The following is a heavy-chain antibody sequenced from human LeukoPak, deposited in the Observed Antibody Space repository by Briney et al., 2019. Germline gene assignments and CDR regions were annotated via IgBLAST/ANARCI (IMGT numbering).Heavy chain of an antibody. J-gene: IGHJ4*02. V-gene: IGHV2-5*01. Sequence: KASGPTLVKPPQTLTLTCTFPGCARRTRGGGVGWIRQPPGKALEWLALIYCNDDKRYSPSLKSRLTITKDTSKNQVVLTMTNMDPVDTATYYCAHRGIAVAGFDYWGQGTLVTVSS. D-gene: IGHD6-19*01. CDR1: GCARRTRGGG. CDR3: AHRGIAVAGFDY. CDR2: IYCNDDK.